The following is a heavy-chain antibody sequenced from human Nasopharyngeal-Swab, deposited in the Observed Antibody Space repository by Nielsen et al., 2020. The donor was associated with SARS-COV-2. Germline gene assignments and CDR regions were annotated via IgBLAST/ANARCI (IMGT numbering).Heavy chain of an antibody. V-gene: IGHV3-64D*06. Sequence: GESLKISCAASGLIFSASAIHWVRQAPGKGLEYVSAISTHGGGTYYTDSVKGRFTIYRDNSQQTLYLQMSSLRPEDTAVYYCVKGMEGYNRGGYFDYWGQGNLVTVSS. J-gene: IGHJ4*02. CDR2: ISTHGGGT. CDR3: VKGMEGYNRGGYFDY. CDR1: GLIFSASA. D-gene: IGHD5-24*01.